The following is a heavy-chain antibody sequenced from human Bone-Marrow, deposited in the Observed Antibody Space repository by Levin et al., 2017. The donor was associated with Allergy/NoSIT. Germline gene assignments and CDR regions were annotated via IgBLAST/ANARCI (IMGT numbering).Heavy chain of an antibody. V-gene: IGHV3-48*01. CDR2: ISSSSSTI. J-gene: IGHJ4*02. Sequence: PGGSLRLSCAASGFTFSSYSMNWVRQAPGKGLEWVSYISSSSSTIYYADSVKGRFTISRDNAKNSLYLQMNSLRAEDTAVYYCARVDDILTGYYNNYFDYWGQGTLVTVSS. CDR1: GFTFSSYS. D-gene: IGHD3-9*01. CDR3: ARVDDILTGYYNNYFDY.